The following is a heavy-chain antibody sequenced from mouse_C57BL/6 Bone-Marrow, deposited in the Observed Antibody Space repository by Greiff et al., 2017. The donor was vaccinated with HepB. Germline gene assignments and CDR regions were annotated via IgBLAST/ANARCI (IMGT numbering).Heavy chain of an antibody. D-gene: IGHD3-2*02. J-gene: IGHJ2*01. V-gene: IGHV1-52*01. CDR1: GYTFTSYW. Sequence: QVQLKQPGAELVRPGSSVKLSCKASGYTFTSYWMHWVKQRPIQGLEWIGNIDPSDSETHYNQKFKDKATLTVDKSSSTAYMQLSSLTSEDSAVYYCARWGPRQLRLRFDYWGQGTTLTVSS. CDR2: IDPSDSET. CDR3: ARWGPRQLRLRFDY.